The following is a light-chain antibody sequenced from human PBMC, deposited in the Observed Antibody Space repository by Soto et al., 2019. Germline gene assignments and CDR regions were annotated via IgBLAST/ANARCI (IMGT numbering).Light chain of an antibody. V-gene: IGLV9-49*01. CDR2: VGTGGIVG. J-gene: IGLJ2*01. CDR1: SGDSNYK. CDR3: GADHGSGSNFVYR. Sequence: QPVLTQPPSASASLGASVTLTCTLSSGDSNYKVDWYQQSPGKGPRFVMRVGTGGIVGSKGDVIPDRISVLGSDLNRYLTIKNIQEEDESDYHCGADHGSGSNFVYRFGGGTKLTVL.